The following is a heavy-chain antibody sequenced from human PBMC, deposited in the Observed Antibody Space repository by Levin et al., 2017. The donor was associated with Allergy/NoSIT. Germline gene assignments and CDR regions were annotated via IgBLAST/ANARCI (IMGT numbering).Heavy chain of an antibody. J-gene: IGHJ2*01. V-gene: IGHV3-7*01. CDR2: IKQDGSEK. D-gene: IGHD4-17*01. CDR1: GFTFSSYW. Sequence: GGSLRLSCAASGFTFSSYWMSWVRQAPGKGLEWVANIKQDGSEKYYVDSVKGRFTISRDNAKNSLYLQMNSLRAEDTAVYYCARVAVTEDWYFDLWGRGTLVTVSS. CDR3: ARVAVTEDWYFDL.